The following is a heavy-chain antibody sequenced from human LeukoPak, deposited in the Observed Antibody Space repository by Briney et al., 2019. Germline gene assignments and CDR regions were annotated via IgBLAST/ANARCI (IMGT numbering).Heavy chain of an antibody. CDR3: ASRGGMDV. Sequence: GGSLRLSYAASGFTFSSYSMNWVRQAPGKGLEWVSSISSGSSYIYYADSVKGRFTISRDNAKNSLYLQMNSLRAEDTAVYYCASRGGMDVWGQGTTVTVSS. J-gene: IGHJ6*02. CDR1: GFTFSSYS. CDR2: ISSGSSYI. V-gene: IGHV3-21*01.